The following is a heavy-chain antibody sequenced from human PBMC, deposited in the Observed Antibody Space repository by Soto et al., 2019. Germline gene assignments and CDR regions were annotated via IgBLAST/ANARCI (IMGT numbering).Heavy chain of an antibody. CDR3: AHAGDYDLLSFDH. CDR1: GFSLTTTSMG. V-gene: IGHV2-5*02. CDR2: IYWDDDQ. Sequence: QITLKESGPPLVRPAQTLTLTCAFSGFSLTTTSMGVAWIRQPPGKALEWLALIYWDDDQRYSPSLKDRITISKDTSRSRVVLTSSNMNPEDTGTYFCAHAGDYDLLSFDHWGPGTLVTVSA. J-gene: IGHJ4*02. D-gene: IGHD4-17*01.